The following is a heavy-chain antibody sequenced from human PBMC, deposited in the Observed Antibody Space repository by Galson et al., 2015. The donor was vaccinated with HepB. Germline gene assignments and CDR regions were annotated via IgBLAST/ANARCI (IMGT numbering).Heavy chain of an antibody. CDR1: GFSFSNYG. J-gene: IGHJ6*02. D-gene: IGHD2-2*01. CDR2: IRYDGSNK. V-gene: IGHV3-30*02. CDR3: AKEGMVVVPAGMDISYYYGMDV. Sequence: SLRLSCAASGFSFSNYGMHWVRQAPGKGLEWVAFIRYDGSNKYYAASVKGRFTISRDNSKHTLYLQMNSLRAEDTAVYYCAKEGMVVVPAGMDISYYYGMDVWGQGTTVTVSS.